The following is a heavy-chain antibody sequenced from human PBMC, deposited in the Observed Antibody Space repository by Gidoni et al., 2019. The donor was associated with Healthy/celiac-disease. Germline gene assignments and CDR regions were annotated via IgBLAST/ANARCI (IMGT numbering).Heavy chain of an antibody. CDR3: AVWYYDFCSGPHAFDI. D-gene: IGHD3-3*01. J-gene: IGHJ3*02. V-gene: IGHV1-3*01. CDR2: INAGNGTT. Sequence: QVQLVQSGAEVKKPGASVKVSCKASGYTLTSYAMHWVRQAPGQRLEWMGWINAGNGTTKYSQKFQGRVTITRDTSASTAYMELSSLRSEDTAVYYCAVWYYDFCSGPHAFDIWGQGTMVTVSS. CDR1: GYTLTSYA.